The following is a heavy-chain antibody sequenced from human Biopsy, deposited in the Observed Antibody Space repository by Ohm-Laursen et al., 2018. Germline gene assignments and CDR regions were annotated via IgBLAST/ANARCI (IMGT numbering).Heavy chain of an antibody. D-gene: IGHD6-13*01. J-gene: IGHJ6*02. CDR3: ARVPLPGIGAAYQGRFLYGMDV. Sequence: SETLSLTCAVYGGSFNGYFWSWIRQPPGKGLKWIGDITQSGSTNYSPSLKSRVTISVDTAKKQFSLSLRSVTAADTAVYYCARVPLPGIGAAYQGRFLYGMDVWGQGTTVSVSS. CDR2: ITQSGST. V-gene: IGHV4-34*01. CDR1: GGSFNGYF.